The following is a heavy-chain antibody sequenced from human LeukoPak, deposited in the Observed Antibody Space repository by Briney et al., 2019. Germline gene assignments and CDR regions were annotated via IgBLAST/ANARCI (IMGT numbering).Heavy chain of an antibody. V-gene: IGHV4-34*01. D-gene: IGHD6-13*01. CDR1: GGSFSGYY. J-gene: IGHJ4*02. Sequence: SETLSLTCAVYGGSFSGYYWSWIRQPPGKGLEWIGEINHSGSTNYNPSLKSRVTISVDTSKNQFSLKLSSVTAADTAVYYCARGGDIAAAVFDYWGQGTLVTVSS. CDR2: INHSGST. CDR3: ARGGDIAAAVFDY.